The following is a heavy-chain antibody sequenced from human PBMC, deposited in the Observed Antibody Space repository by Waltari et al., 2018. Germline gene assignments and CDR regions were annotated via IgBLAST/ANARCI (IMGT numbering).Heavy chain of an antibody. V-gene: IGHV1-8*01. D-gene: IGHD3-3*01. CDR1: GYTFTSYD. CDR3: AREAEWGWYFDL. J-gene: IGHJ2*01. Sequence: QVQLVQSGAEVKKPGASVKVSCKASGYTFTSYDNNWVRQATGQGREWMGWMNPNSGNTGYAQKFQGRVTMTRNTSISTAYMELSSLRSEDTAVYYCAREAEWGWYFDLWGRGTLVTVSS. CDR2: MNPNSGNT.